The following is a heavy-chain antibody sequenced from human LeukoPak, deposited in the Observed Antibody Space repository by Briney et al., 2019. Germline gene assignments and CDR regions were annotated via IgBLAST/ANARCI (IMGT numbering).Heavy chain of an antibody. J-gene: IGHJ4*02. V-gene: IGHV1-2*06. CDR3: ARDPYDSSGPDY. CDR2: INPNSGGT. Sequence: GASVKVSCKASGYTFTGYYMHWVRQAPGQGLEWMGRINPNSGGTNYAQKFQGRVTMTRDTSISTAYMELSRLRSDDTAVYYCARDPYDSSGPDYWGKGTLVTVSS. CDR1: GYTFTGYY. D-gene: IGHD3-22*01.